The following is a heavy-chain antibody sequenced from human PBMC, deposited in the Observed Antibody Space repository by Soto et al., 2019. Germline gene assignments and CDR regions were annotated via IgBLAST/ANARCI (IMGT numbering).Heavy chain of an antibody. CDR3: ARDTDYGYGHYYFHGMDV. CDR2: IYYSGST. J-gene: IGHJ6*02. CDR1: GGSISSYY. D-gene: IGHD5-18*01. V-gene: IGHV4-59*01. Sequence: PSENLSLTSTVSGGSISSYYWSWIRQPPGKGLEWIGYIYYSGSTNYNPSLKSRVTISVDTSKNQFSLKLSPVTAADTAVYYCARDTDYGYGHYYFHGMDVRGQGTSVNVSS.